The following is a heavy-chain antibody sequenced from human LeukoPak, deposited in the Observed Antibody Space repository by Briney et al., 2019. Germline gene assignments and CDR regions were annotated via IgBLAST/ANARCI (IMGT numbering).Heavy chain of an antibody. J-gene: IGHJ4*02. CDR2: INPNSGGT. CDR3: ARENGPHYALDY. V-gene: IGHV1-2*02. Sequence: ASVKVSCKASGYSFTGYYMHWVRQAPGQGLEWMGWINPNSGGTNYAQKFQGRITMSRDTSISTAYMEESRLRSDDTAVYYCARENGPHYALDYWGGGTLVTVSS. CDR1: GYSFTGYY. D-gene: IGHD3-16*01.